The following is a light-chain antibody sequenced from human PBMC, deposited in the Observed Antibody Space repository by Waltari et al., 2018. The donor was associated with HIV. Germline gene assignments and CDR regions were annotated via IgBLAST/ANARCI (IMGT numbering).Light chain of an antibody. CDR3: QAWGGSTAV. CDR1: KLGVNY. CDR2: HDS. V-gene: IGLV3-1*01. J-gene: IGLJ3*02. Sequence: YELTQPPSVSVSPGQTASITCSGDKLGVNYDCWHPPKPGQSPVLVIYHDSTRPPESPERFYGGNSGNTATLTVGGTQAMDEADYYCQAWGGSTAVFGGGTKLTVL.